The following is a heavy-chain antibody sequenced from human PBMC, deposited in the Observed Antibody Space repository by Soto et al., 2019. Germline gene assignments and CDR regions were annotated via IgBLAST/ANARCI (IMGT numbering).Heavy chain of an antibody. J-gene: IGHJ6*02. D-gene: IGHD2-2*01. CDR1: GFSLSTSGMR. CDR3: AQTNCSSTSCYDYYGMDV. Sequence: GSGPTLVNPTQPLTLTCTFSGFSLSTSGMRVSWIRQPPGKALEWLARIDWDDEKFYSTSLKTRLTISKDTSKNQVVLTMTNMDPVDTATYYCAQTNCSSTSCYDYYGMDVWGQGTTVTVSS. CDR2: IDWDDEK. V-gene: IGHV2-70*04.